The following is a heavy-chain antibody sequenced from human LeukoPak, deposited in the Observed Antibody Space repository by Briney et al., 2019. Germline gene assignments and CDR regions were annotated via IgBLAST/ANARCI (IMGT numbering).Heavy chain of an antibody. D-gene: IGHD3-3*01. J-gene: IGHJ4*02. CDR2: ISAYNGNT. Sequence: ASVKVSCKASGYTFTSYGISWVRQAPGQGLEWMGWISAYNGNTNYAQKLQGRVTMTTDTSTSTAYMELRSLRSDDTAVYYCAWGPYDFWSGYYGHWGQGTLVTVSS. V-gene: IGHV1-18*01. CDR3: AWGPYDFWSGYYGH. CDR1: GYTFTSYG.